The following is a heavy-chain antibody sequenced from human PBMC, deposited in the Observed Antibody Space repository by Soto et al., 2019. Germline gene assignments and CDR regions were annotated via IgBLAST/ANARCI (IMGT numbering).Heavy chain of an antibody. Sequence: QVQLVESGGGVVQPGRSLRLSCAASGFTFSSYAMHWVRQAPGKGLEWVAVISYDGSNKYYADSMKGRFTISRDNSKNTLYLQMNSLRAEDTAVYYCARDSPNYYDSSGYPPGGMDVWGQGTTVTVSS. CDR2: ISYDGSNK. D-gene: IGHD3-22*01. V-gene: IGHV3-30-3*01. CDR1: GFTFSSYA. CDR3: ARDSPNYYDSSGYPPGGMDV. J-gene: IGHJ6*02.